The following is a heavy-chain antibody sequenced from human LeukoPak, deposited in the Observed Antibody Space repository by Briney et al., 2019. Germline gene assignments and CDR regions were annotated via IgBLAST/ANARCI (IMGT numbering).Heavy chain of an antibody. V-gene: IGHV4-30-4*01. CDR2: IYYSGST. Sequence: SQTLSLTCTVSGGSISRSDYYWSWIRQPPGKGLEWIGYIYYSGSTYYNPSLKSRVTISVDTSKNQSSLKLSSVTAADTAVYYCAREGDDSSDYAAYYWGQGTLVTVSS. CDR1: GGSISRSDYY. J-gene: IGHJ4*02. CDR3: AREGDDSSDYAAYY. D-gene: IGHD4-11*01.